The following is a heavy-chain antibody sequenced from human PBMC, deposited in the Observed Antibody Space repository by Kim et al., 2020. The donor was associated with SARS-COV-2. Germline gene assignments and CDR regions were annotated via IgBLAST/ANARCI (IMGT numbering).Heavy chain of an antibody. J-gene: IGHJ4*02. Sequence: GGSLRLSCAASGFTFSSYAMSWVRQAPGKGLEWVSAISGSGGSTYYADSVKGRFTISRDNSKNTLYLQMNSLRAEDTAVYYCAKGGRQLWSRMGGYFDYWGQGTLVTVSS. V-gene: IGHV3-23*01. CDR2: ISGSGGST. D-gene: IGHD5-18*01. CDR1: GFTFSSYA. CDR3: AKGGRQLWSRMGGYFDY.